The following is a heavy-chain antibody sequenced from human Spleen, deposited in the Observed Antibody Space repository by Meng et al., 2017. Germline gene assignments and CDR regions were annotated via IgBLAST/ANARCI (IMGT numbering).Heavy chain of an antibody. CDR1: GYTFNGYY. V-gene: IGHV1-2*06. Sequence: QGQLVQSGAEEKRPGASVKVYCKTSGYTFNGYYMHWVRQAPGQGLEWMGHINPDTGDTLYAQKFQGRVSMTGDTSISTAYVELSGLRSDDTAVYYCARDENISLGKLFGDYWGQGTLVTVSS. CDR2: INPDTGDT. D-gene: IGHD2-21*01. CDR3: ARDENISLGKLFGDY. J-gene: IGHJ4*02.